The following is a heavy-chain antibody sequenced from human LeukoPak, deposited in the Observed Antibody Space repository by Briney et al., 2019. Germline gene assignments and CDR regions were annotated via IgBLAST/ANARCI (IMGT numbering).Heavy chain of an antibody. J-gene: IGHJ4*02. CDR3: ARGGGVVDY. D-gene: IGHD2-15*01. CDR1: GGSISSRSYC. V-gene: IGHV4-61*02. CDR2: IYTSGST. Sequence: SETLSLTCTVSGGSISSRSYCWSWIRQPAGKGLEWIGRIYTSGSTNYNPSLKSRVTMSVDTSKNQFSLKLSSVTAADTAVYYCARGGGVVDYWGQGTLVTVSS.